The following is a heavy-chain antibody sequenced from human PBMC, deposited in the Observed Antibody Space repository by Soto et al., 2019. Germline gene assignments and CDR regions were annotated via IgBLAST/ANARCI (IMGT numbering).Heavy chain of an antibody. D-gene: IGHD1-1*01. J-gene: IGHJ6*02. CDR3: ARDKDRLQLGGNYYYILDV. CDR2: IMPVFPTP. CDR1: GGTFSTSA. Sequence: QVQLVQSGAEVKKPGSSVKVSCKASGGTFSTSAISWVRQAPGQGLEWVGGIMPVFPTPDYAPNFKGRVTITADETTTTAYLELTSLRADDTAVYYCARDKDRLQLGGNYYYILDVWGQGTAITVSS. V-gene: IGHV1-69*12.